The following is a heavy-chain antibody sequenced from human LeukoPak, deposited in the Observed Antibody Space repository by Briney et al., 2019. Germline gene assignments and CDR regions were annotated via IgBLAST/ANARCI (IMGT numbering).Heavy chain of an antibody. CDR3: AREGGQQQLTLDY. CDR2: ISGSGTTI. D-gene: IGHD6-13*01. CDR1: GFTFSSYE. Sequence: GGSLRLSCAASGFTFSSYEINWVRQAPGKGLEWVSYISGSGTTIYYAGSVKGRFTISRDNAQNSVYLQMNSLRAEDTAIYYCAREGGQQQLTLDYWGQGTLVTVSS. V-gene: IGHV3-48*03. J-gene: IGHJ4*02.